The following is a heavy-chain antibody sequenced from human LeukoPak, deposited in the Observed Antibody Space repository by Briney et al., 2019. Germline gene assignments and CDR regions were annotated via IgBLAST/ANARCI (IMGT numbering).Heavy chain of an antibody. D-gene: IGHD6-13*01. CDR3: ARERSSWLWEVEY. Sequence: SETLSLTCTVSGASISSYYWSWIRQPAGKGLEWIGRIYTSGSTNYNPALKSRVTMSVDTSKNQFSLKLSSVTAADTAVYYCARERSSWLWEVEYWGQGTLVTVSS. CDR2: IYTSGST. CDR1: GASISSYY. V-gene: IGHV4-4*07. J-gene: IGHJ4*02.